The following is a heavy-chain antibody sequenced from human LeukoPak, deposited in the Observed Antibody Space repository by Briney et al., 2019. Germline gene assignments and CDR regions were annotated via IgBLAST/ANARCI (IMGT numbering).Heavy chain of an antibody. CDR1: GFTFSSYS. CDR2: ISSSGSYI. V-gene: IGHV3-21*01. Sequence: GGSLRLSCAASGFTFSSYSMNWVRQAPGKGLEWVSSISSSGSYIYYADSVKGRFTISRDNAKNSLYLQMNSLRAEDTAVYYCARSDSQDYGDYWGQGTLVTVSS. D-gene: IGHD2-21*01. J-gene: IGHJ4*02. CDR3: ARSDSQDYGDY.